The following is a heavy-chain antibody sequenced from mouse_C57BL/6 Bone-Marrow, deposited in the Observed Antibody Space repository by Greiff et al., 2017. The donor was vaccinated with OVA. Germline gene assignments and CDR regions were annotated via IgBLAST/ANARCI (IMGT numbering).Heavy chain of an antibody. D-gene: IGHD1-1*01. Sequence: QVQLQQPGAELVKPGASVKMSCKASGYTFTSYWITWVKQRPGQGLEWIGDIYPGSGSTNYNEKFKSKATLTVDTSSSTAYMQLSSLTSEDSAVYYCARVGGSSYVGPWFAYWGQGTLVTVSA. J-gene: IGHJ3*01. V-gene: IGHV1-55*01. CDR1: GYTFTSYW. CDR3: ARVGGSSYVGPWFAY. CDR2: IYPGSGST.